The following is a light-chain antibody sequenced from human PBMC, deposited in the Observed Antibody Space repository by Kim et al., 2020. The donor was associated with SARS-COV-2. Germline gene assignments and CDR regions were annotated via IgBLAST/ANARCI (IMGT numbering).Light chain of an antibody. CDR1: QSVLYSSNNKNY. CDR2: WAS. Sequence: DIVMIQSPDSLAVSLGERATINCKSSQSVLYSSNNKNYLAWYQQKPGQPPKLLIYWASTRESGVPDRFSGSGSGTDFTLTISSLQAEDVAVYYCQQYYSTPPTFGQGTKLEI. J-gene: IGKJ2*01. CDR3: QQYYSTPPT. V-gene: IGKV4-1*01.